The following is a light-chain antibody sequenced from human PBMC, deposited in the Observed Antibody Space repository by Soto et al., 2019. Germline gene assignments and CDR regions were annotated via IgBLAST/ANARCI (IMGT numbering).Light chain of an antibody. Sequence: QSALTQPASVSGSPGQSITISCTGTSSDVGGYNFVSWYQQHPGKAPKLMIYDVRNRPSGVSNRSSRSKSVNLASLTISGLPAEDEFFYFWSSQRCTSSYFFG. CDR3: SSQRCTSSYF. CDR2: DVR. J-gene: IGLJ1*01. CDR1: SSDVGGYNF. V-gene: IGLV2-14*01.